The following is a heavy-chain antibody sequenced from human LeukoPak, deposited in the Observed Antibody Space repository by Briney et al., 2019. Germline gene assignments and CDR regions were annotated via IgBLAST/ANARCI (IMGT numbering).Heavy chain of an antibody. CDR3: AKDRPNYYGTNGHYYTRNGDY. D-gene: IGHD3-22*01. V-gene: IGHV3-23*01. J-gene: IGHJ4*02. CDR2: ISGSGDYT. CDR1: GFTFSSYA. Sequence: PGGSLRLSCAASGFTFSSYAMSWVRQAPGKGLEWVSSISGSGDYTFYADSVKGRFTISRDNSKDTLYLQMNSLRAEDTAIYYCAKDRPNYYGTNGHYYTRNGDYWGQGTLVTVSS.